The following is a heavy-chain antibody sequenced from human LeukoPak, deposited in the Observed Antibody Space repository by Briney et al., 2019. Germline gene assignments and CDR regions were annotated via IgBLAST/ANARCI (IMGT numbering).Heavy chain of an antibody. CDR1: GYTFTSYA. J-gene: IGHJ4*02. V-gene: IGHV1-3*01. CDR2: INAGNGNT. Sequence: ASVKVSCKASGYTFTSYAMHWVRQAPGQRLEWMGWINAGNGNTKYSQKFQGRVTITRDTSASTAYMELSSLRSEDTAVYYCARDFTTGDSQYYFDYWGQGTLVTVSS. D-gene: IGHD1-1*01. CDR3: ARDFTTGDSQYYFDY.